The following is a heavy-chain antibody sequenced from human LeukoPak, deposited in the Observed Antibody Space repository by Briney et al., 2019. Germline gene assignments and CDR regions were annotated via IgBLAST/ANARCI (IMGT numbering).Heavy chain of an antibody. CDR2: IYYSGST. Sequence: SETLSLTCTVSGGSISSSSYYWGWIRQPPGKGLEWIGSIYYSGSTYYNPSLKSRVTISVDTSKNQFSLKLSSVTAADTAVYYCARASTNSRYYYYGMDVWGQGTTVTVSS. J-gene: IGHJ6*02. D-gene: IGHD2-8*01. CDR1: GGSISSSSYY. V-gene: IGHV4-39*07. CDR3: ARASTNSRYYYYGMDV.